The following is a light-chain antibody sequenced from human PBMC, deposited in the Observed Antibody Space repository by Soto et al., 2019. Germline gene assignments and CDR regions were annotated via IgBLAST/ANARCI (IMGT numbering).Light chain of an antibody. Sequence: QSVLTQPASVSGSPGQSITISCTGTSSDVGGYNYVSWYQQHPGKAPKLMIYEVSNRPSGVSIRFSGSKSGNTASLTISGLQAEDEADYYCSSHTSSSTQVFGTGTKVTVL. J-gene: IGLJ1*01. V-gene: IGLV2-14*01. CDR1: SSDVGGYNY. CDR3: SSHTSSSTQV. CDR2: EVS.